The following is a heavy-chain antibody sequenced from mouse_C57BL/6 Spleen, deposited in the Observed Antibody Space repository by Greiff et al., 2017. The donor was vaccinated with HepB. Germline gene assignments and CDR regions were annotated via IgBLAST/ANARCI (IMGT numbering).Heavy chain of an antibody. Sequence: EVKLQESGPGLVKPSQSLSLTCSVTGYSITSGYYWNWIRQFPGNKLEWMGYISYDGSNNYNPSLKNRIPITRDTSKNQFFLKLNSVTTEDTATYYCARAGTFDYWGQGTTLTVSS. CDR2: ISYDGSN. CDR1: GYSITSGYY. J-gene: IGHJ2*01. V-gene: IGHV3-6*01. CDR3: ARAGTFDY. D-gene: IGHD3-3*01.